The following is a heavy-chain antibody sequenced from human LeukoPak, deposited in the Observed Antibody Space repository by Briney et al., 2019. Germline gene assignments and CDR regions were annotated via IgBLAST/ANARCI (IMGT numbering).Heavy chain of an antibody. CDR1: GFTFSSYD. J-gene: IGHJ6*01. CDR3: ARGGYSDKNLAYGMDV. D-gene: IGHD4-17*01. Sequence: GGSLRLSCAASGFTFSSYDMHWVRQATGKGLEWVSAIGTAGDPYYPGSVKGRFTISRENAKNSLYLQMNSLRAGDTAVYYCARGGYSDKNLAYGMDVWGKGPRSPSPQ. V-gene: IGHV3-13*05. CDR2: IGTAGDP.